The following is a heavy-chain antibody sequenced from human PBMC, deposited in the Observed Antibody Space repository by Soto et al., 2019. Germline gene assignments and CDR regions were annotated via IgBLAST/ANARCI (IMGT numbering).Heavy chain of an antibody. CDR3: AKDRGRTFWSGEFPHAFDI. J-gene: IGHJ3*02. V-gene: IGHV3-23*01. D-gene: IGHD3-10*01. Sequence: GGSLRLSCAASGFTFSSYAMSWVRQAPGKGLEWVSAISGSGGSTYYADSVKGRFTISRDNSKNTLYLQMNSLRAEDTAVYYCAKDRGRTFWSGEFPHAFDIWGQGTMVTVSS. CDR2: ISGSGGST. CDR1: GFTFSSYA.